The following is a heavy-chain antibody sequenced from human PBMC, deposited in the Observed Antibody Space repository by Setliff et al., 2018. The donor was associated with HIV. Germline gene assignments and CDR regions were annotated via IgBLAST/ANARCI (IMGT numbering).Heavy chain of an antibody. D-gene: IGHD2-15*01. CDR1: GFTFSYYG. CDR2: IYNDGSKK. V-gene: IGHV3-33*06. Sequence: GGSLRLSCAASGFTFSYYGMYWVRQAPGKGLEWVALIYNDGSKKYYADSVKGRFTISRDNSKSTLYLQMNSLSAEDTALYYCAKCGGTCWHNFFGPWGQGTLVTVSS. J-gene: IGHJ5*02. CDR3: AKCGGTCWHNFFGP.